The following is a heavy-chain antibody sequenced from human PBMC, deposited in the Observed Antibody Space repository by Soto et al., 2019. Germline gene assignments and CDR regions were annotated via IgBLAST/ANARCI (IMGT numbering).Heavy chain of an antibody. Sequence: SETLSLTCTVSGGSISSYYWSWIRQPPGKGLEWIGYIYYSGSTNYNPSLKSRVTISVDTSKNQFSLKLSSVTAADTAVYYCARGISMVDYWGQGTLVTVSS. CDR2: IYYSGST. CDR1: GGSISSYY. D-gene: IGHD3-10*01. J-gene: IGHJ4*02. V-gene: IGHV4-59*01. CDR3: ARGISMVDY.